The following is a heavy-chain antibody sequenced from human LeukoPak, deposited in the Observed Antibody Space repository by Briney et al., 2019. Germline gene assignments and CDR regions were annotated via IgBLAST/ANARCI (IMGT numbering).Heavy chain of an antibody. CDR1: GGSISSGGYY. D-gene: IGHD6-19*01. V-gene: IGHV4-30-2*01. CDR2: IYHSGST. CDR3: ARAPFRGQWLVQGI. Sequence: SETLSLTCTVSGGSISSGGYYWSWIRQPPGKGLECIGYIYHSGSTYYNPSLKSRVTISVDRSKNQFSLKLSSVTAADTAVYYCARAPFRGQWLVQGIWGQGTMVTVSS. J-gene: IGHJ3*02.